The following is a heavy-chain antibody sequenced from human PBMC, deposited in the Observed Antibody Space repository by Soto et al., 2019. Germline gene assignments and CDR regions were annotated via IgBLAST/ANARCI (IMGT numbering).Heavy chain of an antibody. CDR2: IYYSGST. D-gene: IGHD3-16*01. CDR1: GVSISSSSYY. Sequence: SDTLSVPCTVSGVSISSSSYYWGWIRQPPGKGLEWIGSIYYSGSTYYNPSLKSRVTISEDTSKNQFSLKLSSVTAADTPVYYCARHQDYPPYYWGQGTLVTVSS. J-gene: IGHJ4*02. CDR3: ARHQDYPPYY. V-gene: IGHV4-39*01.